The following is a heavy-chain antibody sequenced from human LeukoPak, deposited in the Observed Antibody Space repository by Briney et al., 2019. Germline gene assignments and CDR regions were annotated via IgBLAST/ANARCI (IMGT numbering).Heavy chain of an antibody. D-gene: IGHD4-17*01. Sequence: ASVKVSCKASGYTLTSYDINWVRQATGQGLEWMGWMNPNSGNTGYAQKFQGRVTMTRNTSISTAYMELSSLRSEDTAVYYCARANTGDDYVRGYYYYGMDVWGQGTTVTVSS. CDR2: MNPNSGNT. CDR3: ARANTGDDYVRGYYYYGMDV. CDR1: GYTLTSYD. J-gene: IGHJ6*02. V-gene: IGHV1-8*01.